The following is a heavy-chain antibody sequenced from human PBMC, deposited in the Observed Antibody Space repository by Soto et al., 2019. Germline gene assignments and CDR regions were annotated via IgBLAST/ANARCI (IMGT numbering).Heavy chain of an antibody. Sequence: QVQLVQSGAEVKKPGSSVKVSCKASGSTFSSYAISWVRQAPGHGLEWMGGIIPIFGTANYAQKFQGRVTITADESTSTAYMELSSLRSEDTAVYYCAREYRFSGSWPQFDYWGQGTLVTVSS. CDR2: IIPIFGTA. CDR1: GSTFSSYA. J-gene: IGHJ4*02. V-gene: IGHV1-69*01. CDR3: AREYRFSGSWPQFDY. D-gene: IGHD1-26*01.